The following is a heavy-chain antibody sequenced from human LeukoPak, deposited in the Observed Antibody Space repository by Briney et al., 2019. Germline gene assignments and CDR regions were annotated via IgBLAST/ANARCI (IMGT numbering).Heavy chain of an antibody. CDR2: IIPILDTG. D-gene: IGHD6-13*01. CDR3: ARDGIAAADGLGSGMDV. CDR1: GGTFNNYG. J-gene: IGHJ6*02. Sequence: VASVKVSCKAPGGTFNNYGISWVRQAPGQGLEWMGRIIPILDTGNYAQKFQGRVTLTADKFTRTAYMELSSLRSDDTAVYYCARDGIAAADGLGSGMDVWGQGTTVTVSS. V-gene: IGHV1-69*04.